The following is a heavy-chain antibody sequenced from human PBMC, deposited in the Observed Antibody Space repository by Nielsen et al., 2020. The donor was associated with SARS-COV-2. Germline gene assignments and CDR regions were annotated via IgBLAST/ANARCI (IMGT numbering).Heavy chain of an antibody. J-gene: IGHJ6*02. CDR1: GFTFSSYS. CDR2: ISSSSSYI. Sequence: GGSLRLSCAASGFTFSSYSMNWVRQAPGKGLEWVSSISSSSSYIYYADSVKGRFTISRDNAKNSLYLQMNSLRAEDTAVYYCARDIHTARYYYYGMDVWGQGTTVTVSS. V-gene: IGHV3-21*01. CDR3: ARDIHTARYYYYGMDV. D-gene: IGHD5-18*01.